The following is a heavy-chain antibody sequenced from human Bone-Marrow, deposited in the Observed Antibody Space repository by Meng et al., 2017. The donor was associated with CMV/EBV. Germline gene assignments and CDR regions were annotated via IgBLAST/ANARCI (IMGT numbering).Heavy chain of an antibody. D-gene: IGHD2-2*01. CDR3: ARDTPSRVPAAI. Sequence: ASVKVSCKASGYTFTSYDINWVRQATGQGLEWMGWINPNSGGTNYAQKFQGRVTMTRDTSISTAYMELSRLRSDDTAVYYCARDTPSRVPAAIWGQGTMVTVSS. CDR2: INPNSGGT. J-gene: IGHJ3*02. V-gene: IGHV1-2*02. CDR1: GYTFTSYD.